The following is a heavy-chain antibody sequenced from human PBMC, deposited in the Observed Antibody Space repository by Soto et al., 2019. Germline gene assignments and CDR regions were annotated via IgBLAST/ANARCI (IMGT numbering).Heavy chain of an antibody. CDR2: LSPNNGNT. D-gene: IGHD2-2*01. V-gene: IGHV1-18*01. CDR3: AGDGDRGTSTRCSPCPDPHFDL. J-gene: IGHJ2*01. CDR1: GYTFTNYG. Sequence: QVQLVQSGDEVKKPGASVKVSCKASGYTFTNYGISWVRQAPGQGLEWMGWLSPNNGNTKYPQKLQGSVTMTTDTSTRTSYMELRSLRSDDTAVYFCAGDGDRGTSTRCSPCPDPHFDLWGRGTLVTVSS.